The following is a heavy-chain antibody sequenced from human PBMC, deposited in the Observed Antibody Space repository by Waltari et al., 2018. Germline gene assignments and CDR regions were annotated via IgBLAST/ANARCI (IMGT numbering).Heavy chain of an antibody. CDR3: AGGGSWYFRY. J-gene: IGHJ4*02. CDR1: GGSFSGYY. V-gene: IGHV4-34*01. D-gene: IGHD6-13*01. CDR2: INHSGST. Sequence: QVQLQQWGAGLLKPSETLSLTCAVYGGSFSGYYWSWIRQPPGKGLEWIGEINHSGSTNYNPSLKSRVTISVDTSKNQFSLKLSSVTAADTAVYYCAGGGSWYFRYWGQGTLVTVSS.